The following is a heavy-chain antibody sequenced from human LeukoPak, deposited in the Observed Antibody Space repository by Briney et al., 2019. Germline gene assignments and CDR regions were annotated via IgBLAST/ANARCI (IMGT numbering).Heavy chain of an antibody. Sequence: SETLSLTCAVYGGSFSGYYWSWIRQPPGKGLEWIGEINHSGSTNYNPSLKSRVTISVDTSKNQFSLKLSSVTAADTAVYYCARQMYCGGDCYSRYFDYWGQGTLVTVSS. V-gene: IGHV4-34*01. J-gene: IGHJ4*02. D-gene: IGHD2-21*02. CDR1: GGSFSGYY. CDR2: INHSGST. CDR3: ARQMYCGGDCYSRYFDY.